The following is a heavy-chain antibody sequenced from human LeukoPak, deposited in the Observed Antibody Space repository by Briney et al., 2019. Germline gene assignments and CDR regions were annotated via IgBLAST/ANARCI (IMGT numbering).Heavy chain of an antibody. CDR2: ISGDGGST. CDR1: GFSFSSYA. V-gene: IGHV3-43*02. Sequence: GGSLRLSCAASGFSFSSYAMSWGRQVPGKGLEWVSLISGDGGSTYYADSVKGRFTISRDNSKNSLYLQMNSLRTEDTALYYCAKDIGVVVVVAATYYYYYYGMDVWGQGTTVTVSS. CDR3: AKDIGVVVVVAATYYYYYYGMDV. D-gene: IGHD2-15*01. J-gene: IGHJ6*02.